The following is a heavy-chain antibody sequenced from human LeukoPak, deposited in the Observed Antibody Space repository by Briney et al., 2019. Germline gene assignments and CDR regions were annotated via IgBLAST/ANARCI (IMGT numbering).Heavy chain of an antibody. CDR3: ARTEKTDLQLFFDY. V-gene: IGHV3-7*01. Sequence: GGSLRLSCAASGFTFSSYWMSWVRQAPGKGLEWVANIKQDGSEKYYVDSVKGRFTISRDNAKNSLYLQMNSLRAEDAAVYYCARTEKTDLQLFFDYWGQGTLVTVSS. CDR2: IKQDGSEK. J-gene: IGHJ4*02. CDR1: GFTFSSYW. D-gene: IGHD3-10*01.